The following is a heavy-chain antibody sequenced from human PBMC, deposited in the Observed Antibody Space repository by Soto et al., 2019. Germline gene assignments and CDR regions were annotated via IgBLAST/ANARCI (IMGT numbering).Heavy chain of an antibody. J-gene: IGHJ4*02. CDR2: IYPGDSDT. D-gene: IGHD3-9*01. CDR1: GYSFPSYW. V-gene: IGHV5-51*01. CDR3: ARQIHDTLTGLYYFDH. Sequence: GESLKISCEGSGYSFPSYWIGWVRQMPGKGLEWMGIIYPGDSDTRYSPSFQGQVTISADKSITTVYLQWSSLKASDTAVYYRARQIHDTLTGLYYFDHWGQGTLVTVSS.